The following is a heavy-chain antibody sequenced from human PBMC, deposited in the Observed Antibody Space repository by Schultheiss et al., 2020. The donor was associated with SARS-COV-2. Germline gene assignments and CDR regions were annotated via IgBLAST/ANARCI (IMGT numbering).Heavy chain of an antibody. J-gene: IGHJ4*02. CDR2: ISGSGGST. CDR3: ASSRGSSTSCFY. V-gene: IGHV3-23*01. D-gene: IGHD2-2*01. Sequence: GGSLRLSCAASGFTVSSNYMSWIRQAPGKGLEWVSAISGSGGSTYYADSVKGRFTISRDNAKNSLYLQMNSLRAEDTAVYYCASSRGSSTSCFYWGQGTLVTVSS. CDR1: GFTVSSNY.